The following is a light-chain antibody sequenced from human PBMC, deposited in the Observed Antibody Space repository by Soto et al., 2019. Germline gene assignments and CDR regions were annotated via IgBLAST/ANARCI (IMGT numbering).Light chain of an antibody. CDR1: QSVSSSY. V-gene: IGKV3-20*01. J-gene: IGKJ1*01. CDR2: GAS. Sequence: IVLTHSPGTLYLSPEERATLSCRASQSVSSSYLAWYQQKPGQAPRLLIYGASSRATGIPDRFSGSGSGTDFTLTISRLEPEDFAVYYCQQYNNWPPWTFGQGTKVDIK. CDR3: QQYNNWPPWT.